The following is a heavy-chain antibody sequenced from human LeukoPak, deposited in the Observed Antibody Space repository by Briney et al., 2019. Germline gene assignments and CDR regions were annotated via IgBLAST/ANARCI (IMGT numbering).Heavy chain of an antibody. V-gene: IGHV3-30*18. Sequence: GGSLRLSCAASGFTFSSYGMHWVRQAPGKGLEWVAVISYDGSNKYYADPVKGRFTISRDNSKNTLYLQMNSLRAEDTAVYYCAKDQGNIVGATVYWGQGTLVTVSS. D-gene: IGHD1-26*01. CDR2: ISYDGSNK. CDR3: AKDQGNIVGATVY. J-gene: IGHJ4*02. CDR1: GFTFSSYG.